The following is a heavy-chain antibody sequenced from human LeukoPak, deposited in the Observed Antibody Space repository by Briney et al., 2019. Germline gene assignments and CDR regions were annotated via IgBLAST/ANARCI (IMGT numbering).Heavy chain of an antibody. Sequence: PGGSLRLSCAASGFTFSSYAMSWVRQAPGKGLEWVSVIYSGSSTYYADSVKGRFTISRDNSKNTLFLQMNSLRAEDTAVYYCASQLAFEGGFDYWGQGTLVTVSS. CDR2: IYSGSST. CDR1: GFTFSSYA. J-gene: IGHJ4*02. CDR3: ASQLAFEGGFDY. V-gene: IGHV3-23*03. D-gene: IGHD1-1*01.